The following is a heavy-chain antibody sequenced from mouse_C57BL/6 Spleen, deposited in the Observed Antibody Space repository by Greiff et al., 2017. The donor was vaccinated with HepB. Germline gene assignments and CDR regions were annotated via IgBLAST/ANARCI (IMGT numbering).Heavy chain of an antibody. V-gene: IGHV5-4*03. CDR2: ISDGGSYT. D-gene: IGHD2-4*01. J-gene: IGHJ3*01. Sequence: EVKLVESGGGLVKPGGSLKLSCAASGFTFSSYAMSWVRQTPEKRLEWVATISDGGSYTYYPDNVKGRFTISRDNAKNNLYLQMSHLKSEDTAMYYCARGSTMITTRGAWFAYWGQGTLVTVSA. CDR1: GFTFSSYA. CDR3: ARGSTMITTRGAWFAY.